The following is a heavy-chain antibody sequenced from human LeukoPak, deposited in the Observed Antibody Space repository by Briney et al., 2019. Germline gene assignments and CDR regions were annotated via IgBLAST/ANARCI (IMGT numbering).Heavy chain of an antibody. D-gene: IGHD3-3*01. CDR1: GFTFSSYW. CDR3: ASLLTYYDFWSGYGSWFDY. CDR2: IKQDGSEK. J-gene: IGHJ4*02. V-gene: IGHV3-7*03. Sequence: GGSLRLSCAASGFTFSSYWMSWVRQAPGKGLEWVANIKQDGSEKYYVDSVKGRFTISRDNAKNSLYLQMNSLRAEDAAVYYCASLLTYYDFWSGYGSWFDYWGQGTLVTVSS.